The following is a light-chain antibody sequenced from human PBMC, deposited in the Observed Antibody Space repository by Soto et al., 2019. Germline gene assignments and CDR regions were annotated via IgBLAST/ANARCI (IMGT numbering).Light chain of an antibody. Sequence: QSALTQPPSASGSPGQSVTISCTGTSRDVGRYNSVSWYPQHQGKAPKLMIYEVNKRPSGVPDRFSGSKSGNTASLTVSSLQAEDEADYYCSSYAGSDNLVFGGGTKVTVL. CDR1: SRDVGRYNS. V-gene: IGLV2-8*01. CDR3: SSYAGSDNLV. J-gene: IGLJ3*02. CDR2: EVN.